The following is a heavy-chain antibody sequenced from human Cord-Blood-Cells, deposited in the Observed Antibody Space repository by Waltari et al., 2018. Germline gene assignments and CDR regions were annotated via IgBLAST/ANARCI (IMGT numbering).Heavy chain of an antibody. Sequence: EVQLVESGGGLVKPGGSLRLSCAASGFTFSNAWMSWVRQAPGKGLEWVGRIKSKTDGGTTDYAAPVKGRFTISRDDSKNTLYLQMNSLKTEDTAVYYCTTGYSSSWVDAFDIWGQGTMVTVSS. CDR3: TTGYSSSWVDAFDI. D-gene: IGHD6-13*01. J-gene: IGHJ3*02. CDR2: IKSKTDGGTT. CDR1: GFTFSNAW. V-gene: IGHV3-15*01.